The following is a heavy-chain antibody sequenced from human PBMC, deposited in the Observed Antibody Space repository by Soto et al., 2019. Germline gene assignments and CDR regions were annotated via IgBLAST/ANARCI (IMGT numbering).Heavy chain of an antibody. CDR2: INPSGGST. CDR3: ARDDRRVLRYFDWLPPDGMDV. CDR1: GYTFTSYY. D-gene: IGHD3-9*01. J-gene: IGHJ6*02. Sequence: XSVKDSCKASGYTFTSYYMHWVRQAPGQGLEWMGIINPSGGSTSYAQKFQGRVTMTRDTSTSTVYMELSSLRSEDTAVYYCARDDRRVLRYFDWLPPDGMDVWGQGNTVTVSS. V-gene: IGHV1-46*01.